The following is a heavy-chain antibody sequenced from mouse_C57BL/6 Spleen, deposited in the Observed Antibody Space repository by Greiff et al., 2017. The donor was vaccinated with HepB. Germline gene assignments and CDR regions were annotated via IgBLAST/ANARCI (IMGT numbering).Heavy chain of an antibody. V-gene: IGHV14-2*01. J-gene: IGHJ2*01. CDR1: GFNIKDYY. Sequence: EVQLQQSGAELVKPGASVKLSCTASGFNIKDYYMHWVKQRTEQGLEWIGRIDPEDGDTKYAPKFQGKATITADTSSNTAYLQLISLTSEDTAVYYCARGNDGSSNYWGQGTTLTVSS. CDR3: ARGNDGSSNY. D-gene: IGHD1-1*01. CDR2: IDPEDGDT.